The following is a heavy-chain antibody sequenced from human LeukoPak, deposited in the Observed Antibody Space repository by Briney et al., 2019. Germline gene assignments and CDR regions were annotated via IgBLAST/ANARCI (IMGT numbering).Heavy chain of an antibody. CDR3: ARDVSWLQSPWFDP. CDR1: GGTFSSYA. V-gene: IGHV1-69*05. CDR2: IIPIFGTA. Sequence: SVKVSCKASGGTFSSYAISWVRQAPGQGLEWMGGIIPIFGTASYAQKFQGRVTITTDESTSTAYMELSSLRSEDTAVYYCARDVSWLQSPWFDPWGQGTLVTVSS. D-gene: IGHD5-24*01. J-gene: IGHJ5*02.